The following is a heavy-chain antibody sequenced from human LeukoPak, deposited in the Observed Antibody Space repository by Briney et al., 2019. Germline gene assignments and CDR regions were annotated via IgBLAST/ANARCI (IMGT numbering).Heavy chain of an antibody. CDR2: INPNSGGT. CDR1: GYTFTGYY. Sequence: ASVKVSCKASGYTFTGYYMHWVRQAPGQGLEWMGWINPNSGGTNYAQKFQGRVTMTRDTSISTAYMELSSLRSEDTAVYYCARGVDYGDDLPLFDYWGQGTLVTVSS. CDR3: ARGVDYGDDLPLFDY. D-gene: IGHD4-17*01. V-gene: IGHV1-2*02. J-gene: IGHJ4*02.